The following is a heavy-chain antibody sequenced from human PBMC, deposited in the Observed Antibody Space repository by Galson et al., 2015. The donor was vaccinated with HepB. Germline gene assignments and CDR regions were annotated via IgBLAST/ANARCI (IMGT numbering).Heavy chain of an antibody. V-gene: IGHV3-23*01. CDR3: AQWTYSFDH. Sequence: SLRLSCAASGFIFSNYAMNWVRQAPGKGLEWVSGISDNGGATLYGDSVKGRFTISRDNSKSMVYLQMNSLRAEDTAVYYCAQWTYSFDHWGQGALVTVSS. D-gene: IGHD3/OR15-3a*01. CDR2: ISDNGGAT. CDR1: GFIFSNYA. J-gene: IGHJ4*02.